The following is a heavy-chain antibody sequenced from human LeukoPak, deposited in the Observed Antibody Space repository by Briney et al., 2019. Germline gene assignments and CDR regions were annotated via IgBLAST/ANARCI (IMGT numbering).Heavy chain of an antibody. CDR1: GYIFTNYA. D-gene: IGHD3-10*01. Sequence: ASVTVSCKASGYIFTNYAMNWVRQAPGQGLEWVGWINTNTGNPTYAPGFTGRFVFSLAASASTAYRHSSSLNAEDTAVYYCARGFPGYYGSGSYHRYWGQGTLVTVSS. CDR3: ARGFPGYYGSGSYHRY. J-gene: IGHJ4*02. V-gene: IGHV7-4-1*02. CDR2: INTNTGNP.